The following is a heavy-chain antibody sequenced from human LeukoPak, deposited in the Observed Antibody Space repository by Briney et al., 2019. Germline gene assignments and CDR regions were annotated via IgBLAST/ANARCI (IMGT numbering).Heavy chain of an antibody. Sequence: ASVKVSCKASGYTFTGYYMHWVRQAPGQGLEWMGWINPNSGGTNYAQKFQGRVTMTRDTSISTAYMELSRLRSEDTAVYYCARDLRAIVGAREYYFDYWGQGTLVTVSS. J-gene: IGHJ4*02. CDR2: INPNSGGT. CDR1: GYTFTGYY. D-gene: IGHD1-26*01. CDR3: ARDLRAIVGAREYYFDY. V-gene: IGHV1-2*02.